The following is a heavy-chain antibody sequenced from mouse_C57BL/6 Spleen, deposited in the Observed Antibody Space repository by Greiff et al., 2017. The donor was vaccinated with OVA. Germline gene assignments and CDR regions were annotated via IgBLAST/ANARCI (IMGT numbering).Heavy chain of an antibody. CDR3: ARTTVGAMDY. CDR1: GYTFTSYW. CDR2: IDPSDSET. V-gene: IGHV1-52*01. Sequence: QVQLKESGAELVRPGSSVKLSCKASGYTFTSYWMHWVKQRPIQGLEWIGNIDPSDSETHYNQKFKDKATLTVDKSSSTAYMQLSSLTSEDSAVYYCARTTVGAMDYWGQGTSVTVSS. J-gene: IGHJ4*01. D-gene: IGHD1-1*01.